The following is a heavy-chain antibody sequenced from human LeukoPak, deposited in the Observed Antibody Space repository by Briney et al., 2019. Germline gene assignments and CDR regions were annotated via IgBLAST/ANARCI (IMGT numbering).Heavy chain of an antibody. Sequence: ASVKVSCKASGYTFTGYYMHWVRQAPGQGLEWMGWINPNSGGTNYAQKFQGRVTMTRDTSISTAYMELSRLRSDDTAVYYCARAHIVVVPAVIGPLEYYYYYYMDVWGKGTTVTVSS. D-gene: IGHD2-2*01. V-gene: IGHV1-2*02. CDR2: INPNSGGT. CDR1: GYTFTGYY. J-gene: IGHJ6*03. CDR3: ARAHIVVVPAVIGPLEYYYYYYMDV.